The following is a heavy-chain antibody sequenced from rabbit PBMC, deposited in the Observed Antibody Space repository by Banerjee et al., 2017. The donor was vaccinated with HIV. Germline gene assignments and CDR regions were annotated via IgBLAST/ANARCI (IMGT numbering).Heavy chain of an antibody. Sequence: QEQLVESGGDLVQPEGSLTLTCTASGFSFSSSYWICWVRQAPGKGLEWIACIHAGDGRTYYASWVNGRFTVSKTSSTTVTLQMTSLTAADTATYFCAREAYAVSSGDPTLWGQGTLVTVS. CDR2: IHAGDGRT. V-gene: IGHV1S45*01. J-gene: IGHJ3*01. D-gene: IGHD1-1*01. CDR1: GFSFSSSYW. CDR3: AREAYAVSSGDPTL.